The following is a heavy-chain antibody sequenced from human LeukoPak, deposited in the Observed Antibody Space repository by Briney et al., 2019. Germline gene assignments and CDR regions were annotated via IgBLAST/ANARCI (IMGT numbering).Heavy chain of an antibody. V-gene: IGHV1-69*13. Sequence: SVKVSCKASGGTFSSYAISWVRQAPGQGLEWMGGIIPIFGTANYAQKFQGRVTITADESTSTAYMELSSLRSEDTAVYYCARGDDYGGDYYYYYYMDVWGKGTTVTVSS. CDR2: IIPIFGTA. D-gene: IGHD4-23*01. CDR1: GGTFSSYA. CDR3: ARGDDYGGDYYYYYYMDV. J-gene: IGHJ6*03.